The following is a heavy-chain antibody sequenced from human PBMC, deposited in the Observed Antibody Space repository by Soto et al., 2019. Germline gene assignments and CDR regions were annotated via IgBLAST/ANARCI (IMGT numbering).Heavy chain of an antibody. CDR3: ARLPLSGYSSSWYGMDV. D-gene: IGHD6-13*01. CDR2: IDPSDSYT. CDR1: GYSFTSYW. V-gene: IGHV5-10-1*01. Sequence: GESLKISCKGSGYSFTSYWISWVRQMPGKGLEWMGRIDPSDSYTNYSPSFQGHVTISADKSISTAYLQWSSLKASDTAMYYCARLPLSGYSSSWYGMDVWGQGTTVTVSS. J-gene: IGHJ6*02.